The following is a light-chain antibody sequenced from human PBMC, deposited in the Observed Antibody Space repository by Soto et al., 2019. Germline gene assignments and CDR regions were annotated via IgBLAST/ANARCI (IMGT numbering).Light chain of an antibody. V-gene: IGKV3-11*01. Sequence: EIVLTQSPATLSLSPGERATLSCRASQSVRRYLAWYQQKPGQAPRLLIYDASTRATGIPARFSGSGCETDFTLTITSLEPEDFAVYYCQQRNNWPPIPFGQGTRLEIK. J-gene: IGKJ5*01. CDR2: DAS. CDR3: QQRNNWPPIP. CDR1: QSVRRY.